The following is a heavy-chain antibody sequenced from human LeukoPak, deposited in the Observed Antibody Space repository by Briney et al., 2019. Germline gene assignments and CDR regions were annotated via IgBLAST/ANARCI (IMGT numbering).Heavy chain of an antibody. Sequence: GGSLRLSCAASGFTFSSYAMSWSRQAPGKGLEWVASINSDGSEGYYADVVKGRFTISRDNAKNLLYLQINSLRAEDTAVYYCARSSYSSSSSVWGQGTMVTVSS. CDR1: GFTFSSYA. J-gene: IGHJ3*01. V-gene: IGHV3-7*03. D-gene: IGHD6-6*01. CDR3: ARSSYSSSSSV. CDR2: INSDGSEG.